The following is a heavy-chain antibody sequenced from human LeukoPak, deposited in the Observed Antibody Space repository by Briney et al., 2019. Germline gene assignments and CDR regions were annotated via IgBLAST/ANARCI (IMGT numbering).Heavy chain of an antibody. CDR1: GFTFSSYG. J-gene: IGHJ4*02. V-gene: IGHV3-7*01. CDR2: IKQDGSEK. Sequence: PGRSLRLSCAASGFTFSSYGMHWVRQAPGKGLEWVANIKQDGSEKYYVDSVKGRFTISRDNAKNSLYLQMNSLRAEDTAVYYCARLGQSSGDYVGYWGQGTLVTVSS. CDR3: ARLGQSSGDYVGY. D-gene: IGHD4-17*01.